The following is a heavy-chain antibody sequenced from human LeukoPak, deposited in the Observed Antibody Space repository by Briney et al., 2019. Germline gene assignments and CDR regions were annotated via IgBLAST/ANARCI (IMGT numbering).Heavy chain of an antibody. CDR3: TSDPRVGRYFDY. CDR2: VKSKTDGGTT. CDR1: GVTFNNAW. Sequence: PGGSLGLSCAASGVTFNNAWMNWVRQVPGKGLEWVGRVKSKTDGGTTDYAAPVKGRFAISRDDSENMLYLQMNSLETEDTAVYYCTSDPRVGRYFDYWGQGALVTVSS. V-gene: IGHV3-15*01. J-gene: IGHJ4*02. D-gene: IGHD1-26*01.